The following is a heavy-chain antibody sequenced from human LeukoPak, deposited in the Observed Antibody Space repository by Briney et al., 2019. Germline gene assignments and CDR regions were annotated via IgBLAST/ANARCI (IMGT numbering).Heavy chain of an antibody. CDR1: GYTFTNYH. V-gene: IGHV1-18*01. CDR2: VSTNDGNT. Sequence: ASVKVSCKASGYTFTNYHIAWVRQAPGQGLEWMGWVSTNDGNTVYPQRFQGRVTMTTDTSTRTAYMELRSLRSDDTAVYYCARITGATEYFQHWGQGTLVTVSS. CDR3: ARITGATEYFQH. J-gene: IGHJ1*01. D-gene: IGHD3-16*01.